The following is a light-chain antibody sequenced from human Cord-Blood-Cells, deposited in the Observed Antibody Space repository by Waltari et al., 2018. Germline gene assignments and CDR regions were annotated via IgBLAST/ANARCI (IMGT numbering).Light chain of an antibody. Sequence: DIVMTQSPLSLPVTPGEPASIPCRSSQSLLHSNGYNYLDWYLQKPGQSPQLLIYLGSNRASGVPDRFSGSGSGTDFTLNISRVEAEDVGVYYCMQALQTPYTFGQGTKLEIK. CDR3: MQALQTPYT. CDR1: QSLLHSNGYNY. V-gene: IGKV2-28*01. J-gene: IGKJ2*01. CDR2: LGS.